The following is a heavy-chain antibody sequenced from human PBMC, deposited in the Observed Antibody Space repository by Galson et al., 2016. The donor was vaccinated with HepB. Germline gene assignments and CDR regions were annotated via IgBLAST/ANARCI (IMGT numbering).Heavy chain of an antibody. CDR2: IFYSGST. V-gene: IGHV4-39*01. J-gene: IGHJ4*01. D-gene: IGHD3-22*01. Sequence: ATLSLTCSVSGGSISSSHYYWGWIRQPPGKGLEWIGSIFYSGSTYYNPSLTSRVTISVDTSKSQFSLKLSSVTAADTAVYYCARHPDYYDSSGFYQYYFDYWGHGALVTVSS. CDR1: GGSISSSHYY. CDR3: ARHPDYYDSSGFYQYYFDY.